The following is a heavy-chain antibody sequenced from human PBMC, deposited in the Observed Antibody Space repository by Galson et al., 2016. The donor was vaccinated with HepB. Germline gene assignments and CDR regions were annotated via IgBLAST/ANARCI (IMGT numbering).Heavy chain of an antibody. CDR3: AKALTVPGNLNVYALDV. CDR1: GFIVSGNY. V-gene: IGHV3-66*01. J-gene: IGHJ6*02. CDR2: IYPAGDT. Sequence: SLRLSCAASGFIVSGNYMSWVRQGPGKRLECVAIIYPAGDTYYAESVKERFTISRDSDSNMLFLHMTRLRPGDTGVYYCAKALTVPGNLNVYALDVGGQGTTATVSS. D-gene: IGHD5/OR15-5a*01.